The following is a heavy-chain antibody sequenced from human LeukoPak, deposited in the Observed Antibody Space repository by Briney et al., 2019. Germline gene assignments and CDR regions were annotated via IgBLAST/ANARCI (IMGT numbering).Heavy chain of an antibody. Sequence: SETLSLTCAVYGGSFSGYYWSWIRQPPGKGLEWIGEINHSGSTNYNPSLKSRVTISVDTSKNQFSLKLSSVTAADTAVYYCARAYYGSGNTYYFDYWGQGTLVTVSS. V-gene: IGHV4-34*01. D-gene: IGHD3-10*01. CDR3: ARAYYGSGNTYYFDY. CDR1: GGSFSGYY. J-gene: IGHJ4*02. CDR2: INHSGST.